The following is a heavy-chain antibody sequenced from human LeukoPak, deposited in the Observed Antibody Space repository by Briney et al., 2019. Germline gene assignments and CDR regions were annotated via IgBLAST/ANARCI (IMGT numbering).Heavy chain of an antibody. CDR3: ARTERGYSYGSFVY. CDR2: IYHSGST. Sequence: SETLSLTCAVSGYSIRSGYYWGWIRQPPGKGLEWIGSIYHSGSTYYIPCLKSRVTISVDTSKIQFSLKLSSVTAADTAVYYCARTERGYSYGSFVYWGQGTLVTVSS. V-gene: IGHV4-38-2*01. CDR1: GYSIRSGYY. J-gene: IGHJ4*02. D-gene: IGHD5-18*01.